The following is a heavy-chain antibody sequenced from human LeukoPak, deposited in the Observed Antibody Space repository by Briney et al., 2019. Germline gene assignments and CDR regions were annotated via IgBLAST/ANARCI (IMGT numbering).Heavy chain of an antibody. V-gene: IGHV3-23*01. CDR1: GFSFSTYG. CDR2: ISGSGGST. Sequence: GGSLRLSCADSGFSFSTYGMSWVRQAPGKGLEWVSAISGSGGSTYYADSVKGRFTISRDNSKNTLYLQMNSLRAEDTAVYYCAKDLSGIAATTNYFDYWGQGTLVAASS. J-gene: IGHJ4*02. CDR3: AKDLSGIAATTNYFDY. D-gene: IGHD2-15*01.